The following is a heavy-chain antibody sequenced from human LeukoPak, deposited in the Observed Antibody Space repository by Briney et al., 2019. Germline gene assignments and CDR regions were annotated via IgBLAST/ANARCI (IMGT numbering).Heavy chain of an antibody. CDR2: ISGSGGST. CDR3: ARARDAFDI. CDR1: GFTFSSYA. Sequence: GGSLRLCCAASGFTFSSYAMSWVRHAPGKGLEWVSAISGSGGSTYYADSVKGRFTISRDNAKNTLNLQMNSLRAGDTAVYYCARARDAFDIWGQGTMVTVSS. V-gene: IGHV3-23*01. J-gene: IGHJ3*02.